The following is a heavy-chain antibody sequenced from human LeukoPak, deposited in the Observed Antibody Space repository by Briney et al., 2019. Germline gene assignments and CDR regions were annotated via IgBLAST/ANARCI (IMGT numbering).Heavy chain of an antibody. V-gene: IGHV4-59*01. CDR3: ASKMATISDDAFDI. Sequence: SETLSLTCTVSGGSIGSYYWSWIRQPPGKGLEWIGYIYYSGSTNYNPSLKSRVTISVDTSKNQFSLKLSSVTAADTAVYYCASKMATISDDAFDIWGQGTMVTVSS. J-gene: IGHJ3*02. D-gene: IGHD5-24*01. CDR2: IYYSGST. CDR1: GGSIGSYY.